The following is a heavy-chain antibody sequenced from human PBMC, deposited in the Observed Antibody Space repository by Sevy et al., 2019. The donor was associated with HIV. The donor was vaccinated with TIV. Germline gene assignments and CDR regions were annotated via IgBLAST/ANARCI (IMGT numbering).Heavy chain of an antibody. J-gene: IGHJ6*02. V-gene: IGHV1-8*01. CDR3: AGVRPSSGWYTYYYYYYGMDV. Sequence: ASVKVSCKASGYTFTSYDINWVRQATGQGLEWMGWMNPNSGNTGYAQKFQGRVIMTRNTSISTAYMELSSLKSEDTAVYYCAGVRPSSGWYTYYYYYYGMDVWGQGTTVTVSS. D-gene: IGHD6-19*01. CDR2: MNPNSGNT. CDR1: GYTFTSYD.